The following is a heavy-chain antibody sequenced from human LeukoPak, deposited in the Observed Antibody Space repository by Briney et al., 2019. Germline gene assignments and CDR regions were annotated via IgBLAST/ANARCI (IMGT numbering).Heavy chain of an antibody. V-gene: IGHV3-23*01. J-gene: IGHJ3*02. Sequence: PGRSLRLSCAASGFTLDDYAMHWVRQAPGKGLEWVSGISGSGGSTYYADSVKGRFTISRDNSKNTLYLQMNSLRAEDTAVYYCAKAPYYYGLDAFDIWGQGTMVTVSS. CDR2: ISGSGGST. CDR1: GFTLDDYA. D-gene: IGHD3-10*01. CDR3: AKAPYYYGLDAFDI.